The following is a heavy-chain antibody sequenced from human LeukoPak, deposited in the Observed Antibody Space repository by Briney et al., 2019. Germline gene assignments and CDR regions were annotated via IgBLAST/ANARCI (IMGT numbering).Heavy chain of an antibody. V-gene: IGHV3-23*01. CDR2: ISGSGGST. Sequence: GGSLRLSCAASGFTFSSYAMSWVRQAPGKGLEWVSAISGSGGSTYYADSVKGRFTISRAKNTLYLQMNSLRAEDTAVYYCAKDFPTSSTSCYGLFDYWGQGTLVTVSS. J-gene: IGHJ4*02. CDR1: GFTFSSYA. CDR3: AKDFPTSSTSCYGLFDY. D-gene: IGHD2-2*01.